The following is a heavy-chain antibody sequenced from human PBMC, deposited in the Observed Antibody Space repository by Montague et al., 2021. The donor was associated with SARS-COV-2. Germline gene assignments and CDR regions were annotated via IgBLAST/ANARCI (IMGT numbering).Heavy chain of an antibody. CDR3: AGLNGVGYLYWYFDL. D-gene: IGHD2-8*01. V-gene: IGHV3-21*01. CDR1: GFTFSSYS. CDR2: ISSSSSYI. Sequence: SLRLSCAASGFTFSSYSMNWVHQAPGKGLEWVSSISSSSSYIYYADSVKGRFTISRDNAKNSLYLQMNSLRAEDTAVYYCAGLNGVGYLYWYFDLWGRGTLVTVSS. J-gene: IGHJ2*01.